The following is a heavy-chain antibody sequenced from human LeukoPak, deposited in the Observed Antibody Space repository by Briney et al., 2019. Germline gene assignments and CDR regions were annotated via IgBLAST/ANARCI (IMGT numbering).Heavy chain of an antibody. CDR1: GYTFSSYP. D-gene: IGHD3-22*01. CDR3: ARRGVPDYYESSGGLDY. CDR2: INAGNGNT. Sequence: ASVKVSCKASGYTFSSYPMHWVRQAPGQRLEWMGWINAGNGNTKYSQQFRDRVTITRDTSASTAYMELSSLRSEDTAVYYCARRGVPDYYESSGGLDYWGQGTLVTVSS. V-gene: IGHV1-3*01. J-gene: IGHJ4*02.